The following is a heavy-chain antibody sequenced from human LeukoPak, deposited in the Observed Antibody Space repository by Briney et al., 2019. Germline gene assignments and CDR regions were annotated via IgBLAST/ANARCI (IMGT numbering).Heavy chain of an antibody. CDR3: TGHHQAYSRTY. D-gene: IGHD4-11*01. V-gene: IGHV3-74*01. J-gene: IGHJ4*02. Sequence: GGSLRLSCAASGFTFSSQWMHWVRQAPGKGLVWVSRISTDASSTAYADSVKGRFTISRDNAKGTLYLQMSSLRAEDTAVYYCTGHHQAYSRTYWGQGTLVTVSS. CDR1: GFTFSSQW. CDR2: ISTDASST.